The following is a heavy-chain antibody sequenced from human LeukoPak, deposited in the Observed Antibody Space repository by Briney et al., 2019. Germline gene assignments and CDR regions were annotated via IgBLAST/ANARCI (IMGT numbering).Heavy chain of an antibody. CDR3: ARVGSYYGSGSYYNVNYYGMDV. D-gene: IGHD3-10*01. Sequence: SETLSLTCTVSGGSISSGGYYWSWIRQHPGKGLEWIGYIYYSGSTYYNPSLKSRVTISVDTSKNQFSLKLSSVTAADTAVYYCARVGSYYGSGSYYNVNYYGMDVWGQGTTVTVSS. CDR1: GGSISSGGYY. CDR2: IYYSGST. V-gene: IGHV4-31*03. J-gene: IGHJ6*02.